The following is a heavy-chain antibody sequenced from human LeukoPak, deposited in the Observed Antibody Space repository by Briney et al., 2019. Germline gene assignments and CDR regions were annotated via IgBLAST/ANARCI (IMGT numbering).Heavy chain of an antibody. D-gene: IGHD4-23*01. V-gene: IGHV3-48*02. J-gene: IGHJ4*02. Sequence: GGSLRVSCAASGFTFSIYSMNWVRQPPGKGLEWVSYISSSSTSIYCADSVKRRFTISRDNAKNSLYLQMNSLRDDDTAVYYCASSDDYGGNRFDYWGQGTLVTVSS. CDR1: GFTFSIYS. CDR2: ISSSSTSI. CDR3: ASSDDYGGNRFDY.